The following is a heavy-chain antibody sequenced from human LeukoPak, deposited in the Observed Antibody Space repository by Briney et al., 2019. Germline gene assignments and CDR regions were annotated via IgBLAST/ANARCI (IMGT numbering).Heavy chain of an antibody. V-gene: IGHV4-39*01. Sequence: SETLSLTCTVSGGSISSSSYYWGWIRQPPGKGLEWIGSIYYSGSTYYNPPLKSRVTISVDTSKNQFSLKLSSVTAADTAVYYCARQSGSSSGLDYWGQGTLVTVSS. D-gene: IGHD6-6*01. CDR1: GGSISSSSYY. CDR3: ARQSGSSSGLDY. CDR2: IYYSGST. J-gene: IGHJ4*02.